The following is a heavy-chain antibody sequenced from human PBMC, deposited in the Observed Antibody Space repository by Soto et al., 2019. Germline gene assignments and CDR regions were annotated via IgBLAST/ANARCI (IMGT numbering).Heavy chain of an antibody. CDR1: GFTFSSYA. CDR2: ISGSGGST. CDR3: AKDGVEMATIWYYYHGMDV. Sequence: GGSLRLSCAASGFTFSSYAMSWVRQAPGKGLEWVSAISGSGGSTYYADSVKGRFTISRDNSKNTLYLQMNSLRAEDTAVYYCAKDGVEMATIWYYYHGMDVWGQGTTVTVSS. D-gene: IGHD5-12*01. J-gene: IGHJ6*02. V-gene: IGHV3-23*01.